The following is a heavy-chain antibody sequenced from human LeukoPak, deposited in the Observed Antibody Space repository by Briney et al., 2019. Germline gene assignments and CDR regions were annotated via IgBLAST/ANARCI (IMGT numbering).Heavy chain of an antibody. CDR2: IIPIFGTA. V-gene: IGHV1-69*13. CDR3: ARDHCSGGSCSFDY. J-gene: IGHJ4*02. CDR1: GGTFISYA. Sequence: ASVKVSCKASGGTFISYAISWVRQAPGQGLEWMGGIIPIFGTANYAQKFQGRVTITADESTSTAYMELSSLRSEDTAVYYWARDHCSGGSCSFDYWGQGTLVTVSS. D-gene: IGHD2-15*01.